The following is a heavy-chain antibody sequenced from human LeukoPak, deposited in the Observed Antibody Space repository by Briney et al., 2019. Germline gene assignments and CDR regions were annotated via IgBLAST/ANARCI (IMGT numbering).Heavy chain of an antibody. CDR1: GYTFTSYY. J-gene: IGHJ4*02. D-gene: IGHD5-12*01. CDR2: MNPNTGNT. CDR3: ARKWPIDY. Sequence: ASVKVSCKASGYTFTSYYMHWVRQATGQGLEWMGWMNPNTGNTGYAQKFQGRVTITRNTSISTTYMEMSSLRSEDTAVYFCARKWPIDYWGQGTLVTVSS. V-gene: IGHV1-8*03.